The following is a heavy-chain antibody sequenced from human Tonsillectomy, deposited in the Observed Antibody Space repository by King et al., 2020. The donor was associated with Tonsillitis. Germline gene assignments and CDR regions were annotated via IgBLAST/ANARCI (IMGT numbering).Heavy chain of an antibody. CDR1: GFTSSSYT. CDR2: ISYDGSNK. V-gene: IGHV3-30-3*01. J-gene: IGHJ4*02. CDR3: ARDPYSSGWLTVGYFDY. Sequence: VQLVESGGGVVQPGRSLRLSCAASGFTSSSYTMHWVRQAPGKGLEWVAVISYDGSNKYYADSVKGRFTISRDNSKNTLYLQMNSLRADDTAVYYCARDPYSSGWLTVGYFDYWGQGTLVTVSS. D-gene: IGHD6-19*01.